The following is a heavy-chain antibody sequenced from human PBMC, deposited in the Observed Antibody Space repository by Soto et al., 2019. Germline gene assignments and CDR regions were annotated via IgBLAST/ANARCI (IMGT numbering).Heavy chain of an antibody. CDR1: GGTFSSYA. D-gene: IGHD3-22*01. CDR2: IIPILGTA. V-gene: IGHV1-69*13. Sequence: GASVKVSCKASGGTFSSYAISWVRQAPGQGLEWMGGIIPILGTANYAQKFQGRVTITADESTSTAYMELSSLRSEDTAVYYCARDRDLDYYDSSGYYHFDYWGQGTLVTVSS. CDR3: ARDRDLDYYDSSGYYHFDY. J-gene: IGHJ4*02.